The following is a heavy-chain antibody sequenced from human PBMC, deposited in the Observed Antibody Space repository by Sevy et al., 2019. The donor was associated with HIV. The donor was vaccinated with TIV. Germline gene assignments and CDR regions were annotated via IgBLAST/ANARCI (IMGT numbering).Heavy chain of an antibody. D-gene: IGHD2-21*02. CDR1: GFTFNSYG. J-gene: IGHJ4*02. Sequence: GGSLRLSCAASGFTFNSYGMHWVRQAPGKGLEWVALISYDGSNKYYYADSVRGRFTISRDISKNTVYLQMSSLRAEDTAVYYCANPLGDGYNLVPYFDYWGQGTLVTVSS. V-gene: IGHV3-30*18. CDR3: ANPLGDGYNLVPYFDY. CDR2: ISYDGSNK.